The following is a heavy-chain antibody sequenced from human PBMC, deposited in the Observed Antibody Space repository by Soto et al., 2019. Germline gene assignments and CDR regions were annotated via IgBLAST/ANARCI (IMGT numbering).Heavy chain of an antibody. CDR1: GLTFSSNA. J-gene: IGHJ6*02. Sequence: GGSLRLSCAASGLTFSSNAMSWVRQAPGKGLEWVSGISDSGGSTYYADSVKGRFTISRDNSKNTLYLQMNSLRAEDTAVYYCARDSGTTTRYYYGMDVWGQGTTVTVSS. CDR3: ARDSGTTTRYYYGMDV. CDR2: ISDSGGST. V-gene: IGHV3-23*01. D-gene: IGHD1-7*01.